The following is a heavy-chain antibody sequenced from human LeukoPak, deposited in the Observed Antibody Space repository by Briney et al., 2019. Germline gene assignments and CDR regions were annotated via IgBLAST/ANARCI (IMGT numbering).Heavy chain of an antibody. D-gene: IGHD7-27*01. CDR1: GFTFSSYS. CDR3: ARDLGWGFIDY. V-gene: IGHV3-21*01. J-gene: IGHJ4*02. CDR2: ISSSSSYI. Sequence: SGGSLRLSCAASGFTFSSYSMNWVRQAPGKGLEWVSFISSSSSYIYYADSVKGRFTISRDNAKNSLYLQMNSLRAEDTAVYYCARDLGWGFIDYWGQGTLVTVSS.